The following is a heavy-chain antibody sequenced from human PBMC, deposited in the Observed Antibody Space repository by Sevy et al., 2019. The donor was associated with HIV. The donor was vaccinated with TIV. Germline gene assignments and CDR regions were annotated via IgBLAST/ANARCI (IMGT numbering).Heavy chain of an antibody. CDR1: GFTFSSYG. CDR2: IRYDGSNK. J-gene: IGHJ6*02. Sequence: GGSLRLSCAASGFTFSSYGMHWVRQAPGKGLEWVAFIRYDGSNKYYADSVKGRFTISRDNSKNTLYLQMNSLRAEDXXXXXXXXRDYCSGGSCYIFSYYYYYYGMDVWGQGTTVTVSS. CDR3: XXRDYCSGGSCYIFSYYYYYYGMDV. V-gene: IGHV3-30*02. D-gene: IGHD2-15*01.